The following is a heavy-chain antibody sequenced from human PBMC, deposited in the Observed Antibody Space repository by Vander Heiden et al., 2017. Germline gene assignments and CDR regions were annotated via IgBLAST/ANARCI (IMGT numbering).Heavy chain of an antibody. D-gene: IGHD3-22*01. CDR2: ISGSGGST. Sequence: EVQLLESGGGLVQPGGSLRLSWAASGFTSSSYAMSWVAQAPGKGLELGSVISGSGGSTYYADSVKGRFTISRDNSKNTLYLQMNSLRAEDTAVYYCAKDPEGVGVIKANWFDPWGQGTLVTVSS. CDR1: GFTSSSYA. J-gene: IGHJ5*02. V-gene: IGHV3-23*01. CDR3: AKDPEGVGVIKANWFDP.